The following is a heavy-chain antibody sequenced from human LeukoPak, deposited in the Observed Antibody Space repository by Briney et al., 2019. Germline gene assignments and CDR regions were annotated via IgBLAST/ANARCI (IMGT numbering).Heavy chain of an antibody. J-gene: IGHJ5*02. CDR1: GFTFNRFA. V-gene: IGHV3-23*01. CDR2: ISGGGGNT. CDR3: AKEPAGDSGDWFDP. D-gene: IGHD3-3*01. Sequence: GWSLRLSCAASGFTFNRFAMSWVRQAPGKGPEWVSGISGGGGNTYYADSVKGRFTISRDNSKNTLYLQMNSLRAEDTAVYYSAKEPAGDSGDWFDPWGQGTLVTVSS.